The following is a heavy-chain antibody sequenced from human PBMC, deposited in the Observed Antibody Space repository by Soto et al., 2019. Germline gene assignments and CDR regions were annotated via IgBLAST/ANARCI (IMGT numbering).Heavy chain of an antibody. Sequence: GGSLRLSCAASGFSFRDYAMSWVRQAPGKGLEWVSTISGGGDSTYYAESVKGRFTISRDNFKNTLFLQMNSLRAEDTAVYYCAKVPFVGWEVRETDCWGHGTLVTVSS. V-gene: IGHV3-23*01. CDR1: GFSFRDYA. CDR2: ISGGGDST. J-gene: IGHJ4*03. CDR3: AKVPFVGWEVRETDC. D-gene: IGHD1-26*01.